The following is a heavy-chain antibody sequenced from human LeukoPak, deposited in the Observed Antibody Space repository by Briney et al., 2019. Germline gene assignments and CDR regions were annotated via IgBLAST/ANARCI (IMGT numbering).Heavy chain of an antibody. CDR2: IYTSGST. D-gene: IGHD3-22*01. CDR1: GGSITSGSHY. CDR3: ARDYYDTSVYLGH. Sequence: SETLSLTCTVSGGSITSGSHYWNWIRQPAGKGLEWIGRIYTSGSTKYNPSLKSRVTISIDTSKNQFSLKLSSVTAADTAVYYCARDYYDTSVYLGHRGQGTLVTVSS. J-gene: IGHJ4*02. V-gene: IGHV4-61*02.